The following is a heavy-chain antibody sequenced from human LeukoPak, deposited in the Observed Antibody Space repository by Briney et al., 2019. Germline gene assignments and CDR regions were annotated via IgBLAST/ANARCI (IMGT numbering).Heavy chain of an antibody. CDR1: GGSFSGYY. V-gene: IGHV4-4*07. CDR2: IYTSGST. D-gene: IGHD3-10*01. Sequence: SETLSLTCAVYGGSFSGYYWSWICQPPGKGLEWIGRIYTSGSTNYNPSLKSRVTMSVDTSKNQFSLKLSSVTAADTAVYYCARDKYYYGSGSQLFDYWGQGTLVTVSS. J-gene: IGHJ4*02. CDR3: ARDKYYYGSGSQLFDY.